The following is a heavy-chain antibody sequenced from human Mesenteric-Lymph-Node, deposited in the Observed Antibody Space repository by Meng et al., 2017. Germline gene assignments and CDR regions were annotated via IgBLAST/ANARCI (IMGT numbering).Heavy chain of an antibody. CDR2: IFSSGNS. V-gene: IGHV4-30-4*01. CDR3: ARGVASGWQTNAYYLDN. J-gene: IGHJ4*02. CDR1: GASIISDADY. D-gene: IGHD3-16*01. Sequence: QMQLQESDPGLVKPSQTLSLTCSVSGASIISDADYWTWIRQTPGKGLEWVGSIFSSGNSDQSPSLKSRTTMSVDTSKNQFSLKMTSLTAADTAVYYCARGVASGWQTNAYYLDNWGQGTLVTVSS.